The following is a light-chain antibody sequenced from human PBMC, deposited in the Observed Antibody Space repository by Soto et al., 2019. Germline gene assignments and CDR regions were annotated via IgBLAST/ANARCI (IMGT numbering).Light chain of an antibody. CDR3: QQYDSPPWT. Sequence: EIVLTQSPGTLSLSPGERATLSCRASQSVSSSFLAWYQQKPGQAPRLLIYGASNSATVIPDRFSGSGSGTDFTLTSSRLEPEDFAVYYCQQYDSPPWTFGQGTKVEIK. J-gene: IGKJ1*01. CDR2: GAS. V-gene: IGKV3-20*01. CDR1: QSVSSSF.